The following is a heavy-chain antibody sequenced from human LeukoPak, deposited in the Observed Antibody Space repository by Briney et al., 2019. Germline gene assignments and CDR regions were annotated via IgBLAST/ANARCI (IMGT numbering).Heavy chain of an antibody. CDR2: ISYDGSNK. Sequence: GGSLRLSCAASGFTFSSYAMHWVRQAPGKGLEWVAVISYDGSNKYYADSVKGRFTISRDNSKNTRYLQMNSLRAEDTAVYYCARSESGRFGVFDYWGQGTLVTVSS. CDR3: ARSESGRFGVFDY. J-gene: IGHJ4*02. D-gene: IGHD3-10*01. CDR1: GFTFSSYA. V-gene: IGHV3-30*14.